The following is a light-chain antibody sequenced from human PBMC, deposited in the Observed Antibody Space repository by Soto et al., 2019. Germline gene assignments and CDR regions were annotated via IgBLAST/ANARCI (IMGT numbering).Light chain of an antibody. CDR2: GNS. V-gene: IGLV1-40*01. CDR3: QSYDSSLSGYV. J-gene: IGLJ1*01. CDR1: SSNIGAGFD. Sequence: QSVLPQPPSVSGAPGQMVTISCTGSSSNIGAGFDVHWYQQLPGTAPRVLIYGNSNRPSGVPDRFSGSKSVTSASLAITGLQAEDEADYYCQSYDSSLSGYVFGAGTKVTVL.